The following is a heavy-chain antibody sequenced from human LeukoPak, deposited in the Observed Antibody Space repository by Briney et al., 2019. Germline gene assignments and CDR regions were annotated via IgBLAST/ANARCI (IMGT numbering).Heavy chain of an antibody. Sequence: GGSLRLSCAASGFTVNNAWMSWVRQAPGKGLEWVGHIKSNTDGGTTDYAALVKGRFTISRDDSKNMLYLQMNSLKTEDTAVYYCTTILFYWGQGTLVTVSS. D-gene: IGHD2-15*01. V-gene: IGHV3-15*01. CDR3: TTILFY. CDR2: IKSNTDGGTT. CDR1: GFTVNNAW. J-gene: IGHJ4*02.